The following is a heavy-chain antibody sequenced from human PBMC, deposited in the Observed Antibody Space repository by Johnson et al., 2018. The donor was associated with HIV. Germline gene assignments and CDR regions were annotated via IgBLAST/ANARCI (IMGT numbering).Heavy chain of an antibody. J-gene: IGHJ3*02. D-gene: IGHD2-21*02. CDR3: AKVRCGGDCLDAFDI. Sequence: VQLVESGGGLVQRGGSLRLSCIASGFTFSSYAMSWVRQAPGKGLEWVSAISGSAGITYYADSVEGRFTISRDNSRNTLYLQMNSLRTEETAVYYWAKVRCGGDCLDAFDIWGQGTMVTVSS. CDR1: GFTFSSYA. CDR2: ISGSAGIT. V-gene: IGHV3-23*04.